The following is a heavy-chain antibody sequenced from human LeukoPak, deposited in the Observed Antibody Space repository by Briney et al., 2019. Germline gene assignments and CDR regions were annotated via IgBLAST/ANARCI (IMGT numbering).Heavy chain of an antibody. D-gene: IGHD5-18*01. CDR1: GFTFSSYW. Sequence: GGSLRLSCSASGFTFSSYWMHWVRQAPGKGLEWVANIKQDGSEKYYVDSVKGRFTISRDNAKNSVFLQMNSLRAEDTALYYCARHLSGITGYTYGRGIDYWGQGTLVTVSS. CDR2: IKQDGSEK. J-gene: IGHJ4*02. V-gene: IGHV3-7*01. CDR3: ARHLSGITGYTYGRGIDY.